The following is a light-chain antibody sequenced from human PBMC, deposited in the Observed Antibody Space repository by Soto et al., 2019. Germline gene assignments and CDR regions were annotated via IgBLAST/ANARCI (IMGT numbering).Light chain of an antibody. V-gene: IGLV2-11*01. CDR3: CSYAGSSLWV. Sequence: QSALTQPRSVSGSPGQAVTISCTGTSSDVGGSNYVSWYQQHPGKAPKLVIYDVTRRPSGVPDRFSGSKSGNTASLTISGVQGEGEADYYCCSYAGSSLWVFGGGTKLTVL. CDR2: DVT. J-gene: IGLJ3*02. CDR1: SSDVGGSNY.